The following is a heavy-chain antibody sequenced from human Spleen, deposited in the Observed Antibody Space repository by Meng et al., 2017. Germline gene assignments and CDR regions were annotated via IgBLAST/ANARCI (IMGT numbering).Heavy chain of an antibody. Sequence: QVQLQESGPGLVKPSGTLSLTCAVSGGFIVSTNWWSWVRQTPGKGLEWIGEIYDSGNTNYNPSLKSRVTISVDKSKNQFSLKLSSVTAADTAVYYCARVRYTRWDYYFDSWGQGTLVTVPS. V-gene: IGHV4-4*02. J-gene: IGHJ4*02. D-gene: IGHD1-26*01. CDR1: GGFIVSTNW. CDR3: ARVRYTRWDYYFDS. CDR2: IYDSGNT.